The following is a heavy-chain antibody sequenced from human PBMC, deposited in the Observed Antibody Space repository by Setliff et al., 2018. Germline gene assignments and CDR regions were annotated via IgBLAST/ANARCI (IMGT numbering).Heavy chain of an antibody. Sequence: PGGSLRLSCAASGFTVSSNYMSWVRQAPGKGLEWVSVIYSGGSTYYADSVKGRFTISRDNSKNTLYLQMSSLIAEDTAVYYCVKTHWDTWIRGAFDIWGQGTMVTVSS. J-gene: IGHJ3*02. D-gene: IGHD3-10*01. CDR2: IYSGGST. CDR1: GFTVSSNY. V-gene: IGHV3-53*05. CDR3: VKTHWDTWIRGAFDI.